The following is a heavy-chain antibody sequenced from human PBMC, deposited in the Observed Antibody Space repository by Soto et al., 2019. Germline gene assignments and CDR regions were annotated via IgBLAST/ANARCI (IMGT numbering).Heavy chain of an antibody. CDR2: IYASGTT. V-gene: IGHV4-4*07. D-gene: IGHD1-1*01. Sequence: QVRLQESGPGLVKPSETLSLTCTVPGASISNYYWSWIRQPAGKGLECLGRIYASGTTTYNPSLRSRVTMSVDTSKHQFSLNLNSVTAADTAVYYCARESRSELGTVEYWGQGTLVTVSS. CDR1: GASISNYY. CDR3: ARESRSELGTVEY. J-gene: IGHJ4*02.